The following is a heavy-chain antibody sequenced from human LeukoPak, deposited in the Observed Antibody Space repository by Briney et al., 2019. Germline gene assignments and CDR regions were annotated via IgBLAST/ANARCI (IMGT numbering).Heavy chain of an antibody. D-gene: IGHD2-21*01. V-gene: IGHV4-4*07. CDR3: ARDHCDDDAYYPFDR. J-gene: IGHJ4*02. CDR2: IYLGGST. Sequence: SETLSLTCNVSGASFNYYYWNWIRQPAGKGLEWIGRIYLGGSTNYNPSLKSRVMMSLDKAKNQFSLTLSSVTAADTAIYYCARDHCDDDAYYPFDRWGQGTLVTVSS. CDR1: GASFNYYY.